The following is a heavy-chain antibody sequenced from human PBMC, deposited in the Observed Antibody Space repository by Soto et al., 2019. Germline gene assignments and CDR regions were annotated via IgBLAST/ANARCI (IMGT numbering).Heavy chain of an antibody. Sequence: WGYLLLSCAASGFSFSSYAMSWVRQAPGKGLEWVSCMSAGGGSTFHADSVKGRFTISRDNSKNTLYLQMKSLRAEDTAVYYCAKDSYGSGTDYFYGMDVRGQGTTVTVSS. V-gene: IGHV3-23*01. CDR3: AKDSYGSGTDYFYGMDV. D-gene: IGHD3-10*01. CDR1: GFSFSSYA. CDR2: MSAGGGST. J-gene: IGHJ6*02.